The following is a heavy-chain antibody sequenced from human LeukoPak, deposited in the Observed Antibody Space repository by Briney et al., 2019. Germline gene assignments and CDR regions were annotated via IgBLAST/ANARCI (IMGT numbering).Heavy chain of an antibody. D-gene: IGHD3-3*01. V-gene: IGHV3-53*01. CDR3: ARSYTHYDFWSGYTYQNYFDP. CDR2: IYAGDST. Sequence: GGSLRLSRAASGFTVSSSYISWVRQAPGKGLEWVSVIYAGDSTYYADSVKGRFIISRDNSKNTVYLQMDSLRAEDTAVYYCARSYTHYDFWSGYTYQNYFDPWGQGTLVTVSS. CDR1: GFTVSSSY. J-gene: IGHJ5*02.